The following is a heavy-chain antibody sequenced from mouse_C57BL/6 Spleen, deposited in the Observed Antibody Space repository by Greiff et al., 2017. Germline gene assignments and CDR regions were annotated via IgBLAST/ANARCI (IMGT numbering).Heavy chain of an antibody. Sequence: EVQLVESGGGLVKPGGSLKLSCAASGFTFSDSGMHWVRQAPEKGLEWVAYISSGSSAITYADTVKGHFTLSSDNANNTVYLQMSSLRSEDTAMYYCANCNCFAYWGQGTLVTVSA. CDR2: ISSGSSAI. V-gene: IGHV5-17*01. J-gene: IGHJ3*01. CDR1: GFTFSDSG. CDR3: ANCNCFAY.